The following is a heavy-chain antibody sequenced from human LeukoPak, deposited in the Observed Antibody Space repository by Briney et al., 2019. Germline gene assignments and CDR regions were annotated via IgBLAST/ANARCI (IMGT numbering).Heavy chain of an antibody. CDR3: ARTLIVGPSGYYYYYYYGMDV. Sequence: SETLSLTCAVYGGSFSGYYWSWIRQPPGKGLEWIGEINHSGSTNYNPSLKSRVTISVDTSKNQFSLKLSSVTAADTAVYYCARTLIVGPSGYYYYYYYGMDVWGKGTTVTVSS. D-gene: IGHD3-22*01. CDR2: INHSGST. CDR1: GGSFSGYY. V-gene: IGHV4-34*01. J-gene: IGHJ6*04.